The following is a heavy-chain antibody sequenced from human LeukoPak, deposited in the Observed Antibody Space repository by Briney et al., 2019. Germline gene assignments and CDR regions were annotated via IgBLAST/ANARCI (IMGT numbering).Heavy chain of an antibody. J-gene: IGHJ4*02. CDR2: IYYSGST. D-gene: IGHD6-13*01. CDR3: ARGPPGIAAEV. Sequence: SETLSLTCTVSGGSISSYYWSWIRQPPGKGLEWIGYIYYSGSTNYNPSLKSRVTISVDTSKNQFSLKLSSVTAADTAVYYCARGPPGIAAEVWGQGTLVTVSS. CDR1: GGSISSYY. V-gene: IGHV4-59*01.